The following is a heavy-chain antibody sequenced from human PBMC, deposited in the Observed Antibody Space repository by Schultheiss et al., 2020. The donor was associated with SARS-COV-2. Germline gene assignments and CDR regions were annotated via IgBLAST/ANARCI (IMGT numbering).Heavy chain of an antibody. CDR3: ARKDIVVVVAAYYGMDV. D-gene: IGHD2-15*01. V-gene: IGHV3-48*02. Sequence: GGSLRLSCAASGFTFTNYAMSWVRQAPGKGLEWVSTISGSGSTIYYADSVKGRFTISRDNAKNSLYLQMNSLRDEDTAVYYCARKDIVVVVAAYYGMDVWGQGTTVTVSS. CDR2: ISGSGSTI. J-gene: IGHJ6*02. CDR1: GFTFTNYA.